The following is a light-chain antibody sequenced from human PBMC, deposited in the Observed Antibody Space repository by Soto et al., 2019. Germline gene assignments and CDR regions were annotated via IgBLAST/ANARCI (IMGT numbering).Light chain of an antibody. J-gene: IGKJ5*01. Sequence: EIVLTQSPATLSLSPGERATLSCRASQSVGSYLAWYQQQPGQAPRLLIYDASNRATGIPARFSGSGSGTDFTLTISSLEPEDFAVYYCQQRKNWPITFGLGTRLEIK. V-gene: IGKV3-11*01. CDR2: DAS. CDR3: QQRKNWPIT. CDR1: QSVGSY.